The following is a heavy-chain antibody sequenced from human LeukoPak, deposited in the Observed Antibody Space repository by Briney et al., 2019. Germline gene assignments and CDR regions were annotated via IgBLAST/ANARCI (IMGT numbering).Heavy chain of an antibody. CDR1: GGTFSSYA. CDR2: IIPIFGTA. D-gene: IGHD1-26*01. Sequence: ASVKVSCKASGGTFSSYAISWLRQAPGQGLEWMGGIIPIFGTANYAQKFQGRVTITTDESTSTAYMELSSLRSEDTAVYYCARDGYSGSSPGYWGQGTLVTVSS. J-gene: IGHJ4*02. V-gene: IGHV1-69*05. CDR3: ARDGYSGSSPGY.